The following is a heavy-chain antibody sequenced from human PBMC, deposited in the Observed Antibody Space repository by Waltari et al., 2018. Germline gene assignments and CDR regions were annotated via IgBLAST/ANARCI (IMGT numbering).Heavy chain of an antibody. Sequence: EVQLVESGGGLVQPGGSLRLSCAASGFSFDSYVMSWVRQAPGKGLEWVSGISGSGDSTYYPDSVKGRFSSSRDNSKNTLYLQMNSLRVEDTAVYYCAREIAVAGTFYGAFDIWGQGTMVTVSS. CDR2: ISGSGDST. CDR3: AREIAVAGTFYGAFDI. J-gene: IGHJ3*02. V-gene: IGHV3-23*04. CDR1: GFSFDSYV. D-gene: IGHD6-19*01.